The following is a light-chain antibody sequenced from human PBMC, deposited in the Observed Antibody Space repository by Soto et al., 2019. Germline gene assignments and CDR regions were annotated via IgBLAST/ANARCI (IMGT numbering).Light chain of an antibody. CDR1: SSDVGGYNY. V-gene: IGLV2-14*01. CDR2: EVS. CDR3: SSYTRSRTYVV. Sequence: QSALTQPASVSGSPVQSITISCTGTSSDVGGYNYVSWYPQHPGKAPNLMIYEVSNRPSEVSNRFSGSKSGNTACLTNSGLQAEDEGSYYCSSYTRSRTYVVFGRGTKLTVL. J-gene: IGLJ2*01.